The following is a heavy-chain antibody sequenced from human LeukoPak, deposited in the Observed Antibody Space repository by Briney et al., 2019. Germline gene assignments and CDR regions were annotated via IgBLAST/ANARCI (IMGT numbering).Heavy chain of an antibody. J-gene: IGHJ5*02. V-gene: IGHV3-43*01. D-gene: IGHD6-13*01. Sequence: GGSLRLSCAASGFTFDDYTMHWVRQAPGKGLEWVSLISWDGGSTYYADSVKGRFTISRDNSKNSLYLQMNSLRTEDTALYYCAKDIGSQQVSWFDPWGQGTLVTVSS. CDR2: ISWDGGST. CDR1: GFTFDDYT. CDR3: AKDIGSQQVSWFDP.